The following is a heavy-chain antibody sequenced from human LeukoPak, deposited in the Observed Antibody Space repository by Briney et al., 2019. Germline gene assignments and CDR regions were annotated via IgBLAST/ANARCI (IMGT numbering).Heavy chain of an antibody. CDR3: ARWSSDFWGGYMSYLHL. CDR1: GGSISNSYYY. J-gene: IGHJ2*01. V-gene: IGHV4-39*01. Sequence: SGTLSLTCALSGGSISNSYYYWGWIRQSPVKGLEWIGSIYYSGNTYYNPSLKSRATTSVDRTKNLFSLKLSSVTAIYTAVYYCARWSSDFWGGYMSYLHLWGRRIQVIVSS. CDR2: IYYSGNT. D-gene: IGHD3-3*01.